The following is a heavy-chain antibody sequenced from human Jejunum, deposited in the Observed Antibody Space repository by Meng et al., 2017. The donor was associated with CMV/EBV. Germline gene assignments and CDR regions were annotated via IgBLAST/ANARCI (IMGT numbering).Heavy chain of an antibody. CDR1: GVPFSSYG. Sequence: SGVPFSSYGMHWVRQAPGKGLEWVAFIQYDGSNKYYVESVKGRFTISRDNSKNTLYLQMDSLRAEDTAVYYCAKLTSCCYTGYFDYWGQGMLVTVSS. V-gene: IGHV3-30*02. D-gene: IGHD2-2*01. CDR3: AKLTSCCYTGYFDY. CDR2: IQYDGSNK. J-gene: IGHJ4*02.